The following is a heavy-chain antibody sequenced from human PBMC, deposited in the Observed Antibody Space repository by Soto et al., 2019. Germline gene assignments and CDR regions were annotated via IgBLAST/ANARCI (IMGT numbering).Heavy chain of an antibody. CDR2: VYPGDSDT. CDR1: GYSFTTYW. V-gene: IGHV5-51*01. J-gene: IGHJ4*02. Sequence: GESLKISCKASGYSFTTYWIGWVRQMPGKGLEWMGIVYPGDSDTRKNPSFEGQVTISADKSITTAYLQWNSLKGSDTAMYYCTRHAAFNDVLTGPDYWGQGTLVTVAS. CDR3: TRHAAFNDVLTGPDY. D-gene: IGHD3-9*01.